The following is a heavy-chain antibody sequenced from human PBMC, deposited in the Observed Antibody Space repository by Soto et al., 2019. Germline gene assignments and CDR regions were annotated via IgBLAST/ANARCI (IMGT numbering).Heavy chain of an antibody. D-gene: IGHD2-2*02. CDR1: GGTFSSYA. CDR3: ARNNCSSTSCYTSYGMDV. CDR2: IIPIFGTA. V-gene: IGHV1-69*06. Sequence: QVQLVQSGAEVKKPGSSVKVSCKASGGTFSSYAISWVRQAPGQGLEWMGGIIPIFGTANYAQKFQGRVTITADKSTSTAYMELSSLRSEDTAVYYCARNNCSSTSCYTSYGMDVWGQGTKVTVSS. J-gene: IGHJ6*02.